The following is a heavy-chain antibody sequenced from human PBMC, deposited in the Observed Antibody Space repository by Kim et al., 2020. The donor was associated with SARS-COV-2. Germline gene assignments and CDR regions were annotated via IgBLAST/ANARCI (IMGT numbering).Heavy chain of an antibody. V-gene: IGHV3-53*01. CDR2: IYSGGST. CDR3: ARAPHGHYYYGMDV. CDR1: GFTVSSNY. Sequence: GGSLRLSCAASGFTVSSNYMSWVRQAPGKGLEWVSVIYSGGSTYYADSVKGRFTISRDNSKNTLYLQMNSLRAEDTAVYYCARAPHGHYYYGMDVWGQGTTVTVSS. J-gene: IGHJ6*02.